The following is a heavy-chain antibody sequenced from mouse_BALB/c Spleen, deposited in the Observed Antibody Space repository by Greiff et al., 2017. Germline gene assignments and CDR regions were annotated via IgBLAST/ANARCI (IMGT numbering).Heavy chain of an antibody. Sequence: EVKLQQSGPELVKPGASVKISCKASGYTFTGYDMHWVKQSHGKSLEWIGYIYPYNGGTGYNQKFNSKATLTVDNSSSTASMKLRSLTSEDSAVYSCAHDNAGWFAYWGQGTLVTVSA. CDR3: AHDNAGWFAY. D-gene: IGHD2-4*01. V-gene: IGHV1S29*02. CDR1: GYTFTGYD. CDR2: IYPYNGGT. J-gene: IGHJ3*01.